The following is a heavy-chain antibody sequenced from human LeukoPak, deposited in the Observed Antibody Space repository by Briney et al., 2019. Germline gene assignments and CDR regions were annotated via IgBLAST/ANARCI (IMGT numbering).Heavy chain of an antibody. CDR2: ISYDGSNK. CDR3: ATHLYSTSWYSPPYF. CDR1: GFTFSSFA. Sequence: PGGSLRLSCAASGFTFSSFAMHWVRQAPGKGLEWVAVISYDGSNKYYADSVKGRFTISRDNSKNTLYLQMNSLRADDTAVYYCATHLYSTSWYSPPYFWGQGTPVTVSS. D-gene: IGHD6-13*01. V-gene: IGHV3-30-3*01. J-gene: IGHJ4*02.